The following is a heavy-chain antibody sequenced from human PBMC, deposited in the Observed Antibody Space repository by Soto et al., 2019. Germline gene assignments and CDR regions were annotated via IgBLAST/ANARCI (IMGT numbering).Heavy chain of an antibody. D-gene: IGHD3-3*01. V-gene: IGHV4-39*01. CDR2: IYYSGST. CDR3: ARHATIFGVVIIGGKSNWFDP. Sequence: QLQLQESGPGLVKPSETLSLTCTVSGGSISSSSYYWGWIRQPPGKGLEWIGSIYYSGSTYYNPSLKSRVTLSVDTAKNQFSLKLSSVTAADTAVYYCARHATIFGVVIIGGKSNWFDPWGQGTLVTVSS. J-gene: IGHJ5*02. CDR1: GGSISSSSYY.